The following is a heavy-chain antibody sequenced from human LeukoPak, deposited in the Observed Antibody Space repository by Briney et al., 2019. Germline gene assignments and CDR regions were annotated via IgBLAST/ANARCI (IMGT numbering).Heavy chain of an antibody. V-gene: IGHV1-3*01. J-gene: IGHJ4*02. CDR2: INAGNGNT. D-gene: IGHD2-2*01. CDR1: GYTFTSHA. CDR3: AVGYCSSTCCSFPFDY. Sequence: ASVKVSCKASGYTFTSHAMHWVRQAPGQRLEWMGWINAGNGNTKYSQKFQGRVTITRDTSASTAYMELSSLRSEDTAVYYCAVGYCSSTCCSFPFDYWGQGTLVTVSS.